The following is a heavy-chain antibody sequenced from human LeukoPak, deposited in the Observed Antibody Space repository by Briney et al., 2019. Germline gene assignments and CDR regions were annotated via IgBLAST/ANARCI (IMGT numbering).Heavy chain of an antibody. CDR1: GFTFSSYE. CDR3: ARDSPHQYAFDI. D-gene: IGHD2-2*01. Sequence: PGGSLRLSCAASGFTFSSYEMNWVRQASGKGLEWVSYISSSGSTIYYADSVKGRFTISRDNAKNSLYLQMNSLRAEDTAVYYCARDSPHQYAFDIWGQGTMVTVSS. V-gene: IGHV3-48*03. CDR2: ISSSGSTI. J-gene: IGHJ3*02.